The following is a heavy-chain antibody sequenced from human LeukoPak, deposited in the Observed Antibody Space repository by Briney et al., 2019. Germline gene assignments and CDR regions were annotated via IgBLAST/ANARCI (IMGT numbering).Heavy chain of an antibody. CDR3: ARDTTFDY. V-gene: IGHV3-21*04. CDR1: GFTFSTCS. Sequence: GGSLRLSCVASGFTFSTCSMNWVRQAPGKGLEWVSLISSSSDKIYYADSVKGRFTISRDNAKNSLYLQMNSLRAEDTAVYYCARDTTFDYWGQGTLVTVSS. CDR2: ISSSSDKI. D-gene: IGHD1-14*01. J-gene: IGHJ4*02.